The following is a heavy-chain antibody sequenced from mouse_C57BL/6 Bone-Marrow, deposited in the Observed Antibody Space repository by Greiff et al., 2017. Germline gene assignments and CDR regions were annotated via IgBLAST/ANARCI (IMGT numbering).Heavy chain of an antibody. CDR2: IYPSDSGT. D-gene: IGHD3-2*02. CDR3: ARSSGYVNY. Sequence: QVQLQQPGAELVRPGSSVKLSCKASGYTFTSYWMDWVKQRPGQGLEWIGNIYPSDSGTHYNQKFKDKATLTVDKSSSTAYMQLSSLTSEDSAVYYCARSSGYVNYWGQGTTLTVSS. CDR1: GYTFTSYW. J-gene: IGHJ2*01. V-gene: IGHV1-61*01.